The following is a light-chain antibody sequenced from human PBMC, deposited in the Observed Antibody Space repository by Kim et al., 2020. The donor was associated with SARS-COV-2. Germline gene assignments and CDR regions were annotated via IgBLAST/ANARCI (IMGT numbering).Light chain of an antibody. V-gene: IGLV1-44*01. CDR2: NND. J-gene: IGLJ3*02. CDR1: SSNIGTNT. CDR3: AAWDDSLNGV. Sequence: PGQRVTISCSGSSSNIGTNTVNWYQQVPGTAPKLLIYNNDQRPSGVPDRFSGSKSGTSASLAISGLQSEDEAHYYCAAWDDSLNGVFGGGTQLTVL.